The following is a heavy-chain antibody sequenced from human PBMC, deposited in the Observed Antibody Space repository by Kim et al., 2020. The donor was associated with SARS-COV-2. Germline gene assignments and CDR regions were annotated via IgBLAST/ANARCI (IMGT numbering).Heavy chain of an antibody. Sequence: GGSLRLSCAASGFTFSSYSMNWVRQAPGKGLEWVSSISSSSTYIYYADSLKGRFTISRDNAKNSLYLQMNSLRAEATAVYYCAIAVAGNCDYWGQGTLVTVPS. CDR2: ISSSSTYI. V-gene: IGHV3-21*01. CDR1: GFTFSSYS. D-gene: IGHD6-19*01. J-gene: IGHJ4*02. CDR3: AIAVAGNCDY.